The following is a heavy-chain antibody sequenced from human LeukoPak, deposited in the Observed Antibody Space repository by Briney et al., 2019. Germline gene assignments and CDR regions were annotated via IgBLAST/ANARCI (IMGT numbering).Heavy chain of an antibody. CDR3: VRTYSGSCLDY. CDR1: DFTFGSYT. Sequence: PGGSLRLSCAASDFTFGSYTMNWVRQAPGKGLEWVSSISTSSSYIYYADSVKGRFTISRDNAKNSLYLQMNSLRAGDTAVYYCVRTYSGSCLDYWGQGTLVTVSS. D-gene: IGHD1-26*01. CDR2: ISTSSSYI. J-gene: IGHJ4*02. V-gene: IGHV3-21*01.